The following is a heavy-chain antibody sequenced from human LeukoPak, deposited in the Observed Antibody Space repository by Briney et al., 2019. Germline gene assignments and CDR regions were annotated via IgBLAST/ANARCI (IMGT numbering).Heavy chain of an antibody. CDR1: GFTVSSYW. CDR2: IKQDGSEK. V-gene: IGHV3-7*01. Sequence: GGSLRLSCATSGFTVSSYWMSWVRQAPGKGLEWVANIKQDGSEKYYVDSVKGRFTISRDNAKNSLYLQMNSLRAEDTAVYYCARITMVRGVISYYYYMDVWGKGTTVTVSS. CDR3: ARITMVRGVISYYYYMDV. J-gene: IGHJ6*03. D-gene: IGHD3-10*01.